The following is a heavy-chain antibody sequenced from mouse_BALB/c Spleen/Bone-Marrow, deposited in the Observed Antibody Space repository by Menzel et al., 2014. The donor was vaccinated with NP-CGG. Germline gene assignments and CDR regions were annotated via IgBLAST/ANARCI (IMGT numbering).Heavy chain of an antibody. Sequence: VQLQQSGAELVKPGASVKLSCKASGYTFTSYDINWVRQRPEEGLEWIGWIFPGDGSTQYNEKFKDKATLTTDKSSSTDYMQHSRLTSEDSAVYFCARGEMISAWFVYWGQGTLVTVSA. J-gene: IGHJ3*01. CDR1: GYTFTSYD. V-gene: IGHV1-85*01. D-gene: IGHD2-4*01. CDR2: IFPGDGST. CDR3: ARGEMISAWFVY.